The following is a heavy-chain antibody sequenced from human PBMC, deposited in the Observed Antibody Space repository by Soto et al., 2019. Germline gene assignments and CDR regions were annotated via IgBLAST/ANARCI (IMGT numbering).Heavy chain of an antibody. J-gene: IGHJ4*02. Sequence: PGESLKISFKASGYDFSTHLICWVRHMPVKGLQWMAIIYPSDSDTKYSPSFQGHVTISVDKSNSTAYLQWSGLQASDSAKYYCARVFTDAGFWDYFAYWGPATLVTVSS. CDR2: IYPSDSDT. CDR3: ARVFTDAGFWDYFAY. CDR1: GYDFSTHL. D-gene: IGHD3-16*01. V-gene: IGHV5-51*01.